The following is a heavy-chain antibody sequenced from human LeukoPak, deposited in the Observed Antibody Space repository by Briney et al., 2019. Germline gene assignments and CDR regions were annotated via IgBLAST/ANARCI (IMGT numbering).Heavy chain of an antibody. CDR3: ARVAGNCGGDCYRLVY. V-gene: IGHV1-8*01. CDR2: MNPNSGNT. J-gene: IGHJ4*02. Sequence: GASVKVSCKASGYTFTTSDINWVRQATGQGLEWMAWMNPNSGNTGYAQKFQGRVTMTRNTSISTAYMELSSLRSEDTAVYYCARVAGNCGGDCYRLVYWGQGTLVTVAS. D-gene: IGHD2-21*01. CDR1: GYTFTTSD.